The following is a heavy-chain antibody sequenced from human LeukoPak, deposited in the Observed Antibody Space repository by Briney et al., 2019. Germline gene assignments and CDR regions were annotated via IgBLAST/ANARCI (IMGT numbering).Heavy chain of an antibody. CDR1: GFTFSSYA. CDR3: ARDSSTVTTRGFDY. J-gene: IGHJ4*02. D-gene: IGHD4-17*01. Sequence: GGSLRLSCAASGFTFSSYAMNWVRQAPGKGLEWVSYISSGTSTIYYADSVKGRFTISRDNVKNSLPLQMNSLRAEDTAVYYCARDSSTVTTRGFDYWGQGTLVTVSS. CDR2: ISSGTSTI. V-gene: IGHV3-48*01.